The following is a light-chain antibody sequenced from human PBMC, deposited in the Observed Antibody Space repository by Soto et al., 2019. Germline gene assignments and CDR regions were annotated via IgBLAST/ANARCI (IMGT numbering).Light chain of an antibody. CDR3: QHCGASWT. CDR2: QAF. V-gene: IGKV1-5*03. CDR1: QSISTW. J-gene: IGKJ1*01. Sequence: DIQMTQSPSTLSASVGDRVTITCRASQSISTWLAWYQQKPGQAPKVLIYQAFSLQSGVPSRFSGSGSGTEFTLTISSLQTDDSATYYCQHCGASWTFGQGTKVEIK.